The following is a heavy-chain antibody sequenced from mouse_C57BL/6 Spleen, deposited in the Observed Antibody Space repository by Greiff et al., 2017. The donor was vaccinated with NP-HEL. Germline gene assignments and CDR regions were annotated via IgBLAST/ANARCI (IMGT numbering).Heavy chain of an antibody. CDR1: GFSLTSYG. D-gene: IGHD1-1*01. CDR2: IWRGGST. CDR3: AKKGQSYDYAMDY. Sequence: QVQLKQSGPSLVQPSQSLSITCTVSGFSLTSYGVHWVRQSPGKGLEWLGVIWRGGSTDYNAAFMSRLSITKDNSKSQVFFKMNSLQADDTAIYYCAKKGQSYDYAMDYWGQGTSVTVSS. J-gene: IGHJ4*01. V-gene: IGHV2-5-1*01.